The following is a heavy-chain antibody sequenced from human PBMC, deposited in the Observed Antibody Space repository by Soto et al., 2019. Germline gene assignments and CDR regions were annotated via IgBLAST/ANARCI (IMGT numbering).Heavy chain of an antibody. CDR1: GGTFSSYA. V-gene: IGHV1-69*13. D-gene: IGHD3-10*01. CDR2: IIPIFGTA. Sequence: SVEVSCKASGGTFSSYAISWVRQAPGQGLEWMGGIIPIFGTANYAQKFQGRVTITADESTSTAYMELSSLRSEDTAVYYCARDKYLGYGSGSYRYYGMDVWGQGTTVTV. CDR3: ARDKYLGYGSGSYRYYGMDV. J-gene: IGHJ6*02.